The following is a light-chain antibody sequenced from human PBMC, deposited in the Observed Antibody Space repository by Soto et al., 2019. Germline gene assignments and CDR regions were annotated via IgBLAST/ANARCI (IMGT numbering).Light chain of an antibody. CDR2: EAS. V-gene: IGLV2-23*01. J-gene: IGLJ2*01. Sequence: ALTQPASVSGSPGQSITISCTGTSGDIGSYTLVSWYQQHPGKAPKLMIYEASERPSGVPNRFSGSRSGNTSSFKFFGLQAEDEADYYCCSYAGSSTLVFGGGTKVTVL. CDR1: SGDIGSYTL. CDR3: CSYAGSSTLV.